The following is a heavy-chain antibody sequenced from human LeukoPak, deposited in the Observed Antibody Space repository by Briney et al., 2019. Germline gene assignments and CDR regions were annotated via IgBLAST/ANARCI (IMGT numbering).Heavy chain of an antibody. Sequence: GGSLRLSCAASGFTFSSYAMSWVRQAPGKGLEWVSAISGSGGSTYYADSVKSRFTISRDNSKNTLYLQMNSLRAEDTAVYYCAKVSYSSSWYPFDYWGQGTLVTVSS. J-gene: IGHJ4*02. CDR1: GFTFSSYA. CDR2: ISGSGGST. D-gene: IGHD6-13*01. CDR3: AKVSYSSSWYPFDY. V-gene: IGHV3-23*01.